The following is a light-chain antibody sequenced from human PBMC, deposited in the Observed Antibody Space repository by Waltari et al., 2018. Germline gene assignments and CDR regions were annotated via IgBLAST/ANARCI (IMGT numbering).Light chain of an antibody. CDR1: RNVKSW. V-gene: IGKV1-5*03. CDR2: EAS. J-gene: IGKJ1*01. Sequence: DIQLTQSPPTLSASIGDRLTIISRAGRNVKSWLAWYRQKPGKATKRLIYEASGLQSGVPSRFSGSGSGTEFTLTISGLQPNDFASYYCQQYNNYPWTCGQGTKVENK. CDR3: QQYNNYPWT.